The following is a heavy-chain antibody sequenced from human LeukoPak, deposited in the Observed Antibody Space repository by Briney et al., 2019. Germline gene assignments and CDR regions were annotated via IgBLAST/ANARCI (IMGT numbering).Heavy chain of an antibody. J-gene: IGHJ4*02. CDR3: ARGGVGANY. V-gene: IGHV4-34*01. Sequence: PSETLSLTCAVCGGSFSGYYWSWIRQPPGKGLEWIGEINHSGSTNYNPSLKSRVTISVDTSKNQFSLKLSSVTAADTAVYYCARGGVGANYWGQGTLVTVSS. CDR1: GGSFSGYY. CDR2: INHSGST. D-gene: IGHD1-26*01.